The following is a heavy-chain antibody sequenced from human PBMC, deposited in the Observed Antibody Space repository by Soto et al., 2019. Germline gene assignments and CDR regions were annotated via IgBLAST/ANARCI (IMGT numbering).Heavy chain of an antibody. CDR1: GDSVSSNSAA. V-gene: IGHV6-1*01. CDR2: TYYRSKWYN. J-gene: IGHJ6*02. D-gene: IGHD6-19*01. Sequence: SQTLSLTCAISGDSVSSNSAAWNWIRQSPSRGLEWLGRTYYRSKWYNDYAVSVKSRITSNPDTSKNQFSLQLNSVTPEDTAVYYCARDRAVAGHKGTYYGMDVWGQGTTVTAP. CDR3: ARDRAVAGHKGTYYGMDV.